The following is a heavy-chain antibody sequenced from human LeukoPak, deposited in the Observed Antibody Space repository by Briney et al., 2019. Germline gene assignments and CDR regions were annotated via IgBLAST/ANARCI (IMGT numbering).Heavy chain of an antibody. D-gene: IGHD3-10*01. V-gene: IGHV1-2*06. J-gene: IGHJ4*02. CDR1: AYTFTVYY. CDR2: INPNSGGT. CDR3: VRESGDGSGSYDY. Sequence: ASVKVSCKASAYTFTVYYIHWVRQAPGQGLEWMGRINPNSGGTNYAQKFQGRVTMTRDTSITTAYMELSKVTSDDTAVYYCVRESGDGSGSYDYWGQRTLVTVSS.